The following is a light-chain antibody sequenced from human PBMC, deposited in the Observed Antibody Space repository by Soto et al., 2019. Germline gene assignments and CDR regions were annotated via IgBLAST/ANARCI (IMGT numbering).Light chain of an antibody. CDR3: SSYTSSSTFFV. Sequence: QSALTQPPSVSGSPGQSVTISCTGTSSDVGNYNRVSWYQQPPGTAPKLMIYEVSNRPSGVPDRFSGSKSGNTASLTISGLQVEDEADYYCSSYTSSSTFFVFGTGTKVTVL. J-gene: IGLJ1*01. CDR1: SSDVGNYNR. V-gene: IGLV2-18*02. CDR2: EVS.